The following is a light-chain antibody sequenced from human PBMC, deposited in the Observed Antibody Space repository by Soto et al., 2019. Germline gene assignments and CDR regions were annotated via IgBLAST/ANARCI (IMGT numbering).Light chain of an antibody. Sequence: QLVLTQPPSVSGAPGQRVTISCTGSSSNIGATYDVQWYLQLPGPARKLLIYGNSHRPSGVADRFSGSKSGTSASLAITGLQADDEADYYCQSYDSSQSAHYVFGTGTKLTVL. V-gene: IGLV1-40*01. CDR3: QSYDSSQSAHYV. CDR2: GNS. J-gene: IGLJ1*01. CDR1: SSNIGATYD.